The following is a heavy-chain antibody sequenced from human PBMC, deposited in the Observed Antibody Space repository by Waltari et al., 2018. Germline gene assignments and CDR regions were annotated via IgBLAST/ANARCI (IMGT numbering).Heavy chain of an antibody. Sequence: EVHLLESGGGLAQPGGSLRLSCAASGFNFISYAMSGVRQAPGKGLEWVSGISDSGVITKYADSVKGRFTVSRDNSKNTVFLQLNSLRAEDTAIYYCARHLYSIDYLELGNWGQGTLVTVSS. CDR1: GFNFISYA. CDR3: ARHLYSIDYLELGN. CDR2: ISDSGVIT. V-gene: IGHV3-23*01. D-gene: IGHD3-22*01. J-gene: IGHJ4*02.